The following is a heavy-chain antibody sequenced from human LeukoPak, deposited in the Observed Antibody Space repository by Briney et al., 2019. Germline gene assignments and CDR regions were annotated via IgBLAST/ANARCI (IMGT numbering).Heavy chain of an antibody. CDR2: IYTSGST. V-gene: IGHV4-61*02. J-gene: IGHJ6*02. D-gene: IGHD3-3*01. CDR3: ARGWRQTIFAYGMDV. Sequence: SQTLSLTCTVSGGSISSGSYYWSWIRQPAGKGLEWIGRIYTSGSTNYNPSLKRRVTISVDTSKNQFSLKLSSVTAADTAVYYCARGWRQTIFAYGMDVWGQGTTVTVSS. CDR1: GGSISSGSYY.